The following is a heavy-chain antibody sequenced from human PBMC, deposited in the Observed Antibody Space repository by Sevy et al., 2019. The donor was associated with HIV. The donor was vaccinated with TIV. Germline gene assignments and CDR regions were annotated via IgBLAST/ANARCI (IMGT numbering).Heavy chain of an antibody. D-gene: IGHD2-21*02. CDR1: GFTFSDYD. CDR2: ISHDGNYK. Sequence: GGSLRLSCAASGFTFSDYDMHWVRQAPGKGLEWVAVISHDGNYKNYADSVKVRFTISRDNFKNTLYLQMNSLRVEDTAVYFCARLFSCGGDCYYLDFWGQGAVVTVSS. V-gene: IGHV3-30-3*01. J-gene: IGHJ4*02. CDR3: ARLFSCGGDCYYLDF.